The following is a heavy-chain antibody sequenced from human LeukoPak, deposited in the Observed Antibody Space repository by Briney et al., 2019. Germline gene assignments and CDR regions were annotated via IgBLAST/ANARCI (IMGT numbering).Heavy chain of an antibody. D-gene: IGHD3-9*01. CDR3: ARDLKGILTGSQGMDV. CDR2: TYYRGTT. J-gene: IGHJ6*02. V-gene: IGHV4-59*01. CDR1: GVSISSYY. Sequence: SETLSLTCSVSGVSISSYYWSWLRPPPGKGLVGMGYTYYRGTTHYNPTLKSPVTISVATSKTPFSRTLSSLTAADTAVYYCARDLKGILTGSQGMDVWGQGTTVTVYS.